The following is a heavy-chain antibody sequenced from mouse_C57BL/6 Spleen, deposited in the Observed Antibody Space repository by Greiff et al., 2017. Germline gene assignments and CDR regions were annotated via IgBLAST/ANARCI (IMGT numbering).Heavy chain of an antibody. CDR3: ARQDGSSWDWFAY. CDR2: IYPRDGST. V-gene: IGHV1-85*01. CDR1: GYTFTSYD. Sequence: QVQLQQSGPELVKPGASVKLSCKASGYTFTSYDINWVKQRPGPGLEWIGWIYPRDGSTKYNEKFKGKATLTVDTSSSTAYMELHSLTSEDSAVYFCARQDGSSWDWFAYWGQGTLVTVSA. D-gene: IGHD1-1*01. J-gene: IGHJ3*01.